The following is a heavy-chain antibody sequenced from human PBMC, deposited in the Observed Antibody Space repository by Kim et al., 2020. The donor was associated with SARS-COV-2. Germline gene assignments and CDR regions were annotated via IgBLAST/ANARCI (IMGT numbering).Heavy chain of an antibody. V-gene: IGHV3-33*08. D-gene: IGHD5-18*01. J-gene: IGHJ4*02. CDR2: IWFDGSNK. Sequence: GGSLRLSCAASGFTFSRNGMHWVRQAPGKGLEWVAVIWFDGSNKYYADFGKGRFTISRDNSKNTLYLQINSLRVEDTAVYYCGRDQGASHGLRIDYWGQGTLVTVSS. CDR3: GRDQGASHGLRIDY. CDR1: GFTFSRNG.